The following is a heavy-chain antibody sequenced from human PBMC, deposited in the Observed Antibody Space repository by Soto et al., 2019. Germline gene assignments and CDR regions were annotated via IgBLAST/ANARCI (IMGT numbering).Heavy chain of an antibody. CDR2: ISHDGSHE. V-gene: IGHV3-30*04. CDR1: QFTFAGYS. D-gene: IGHD3-22*01. Sequence: VQLVESGGGVVQPGRSLRLSCAASQFTFAGYSMHWVRQAPGKGLEWVAVISHDGSHEYYADSVKGRFTISRDNSKNTLYLQMNSLRAEDTAVYYCARGDYYDSSGYLDYWGQGTLVTVSS. CDR3: ARGDYYDSSGYLDY. J-gene: IGHJ4*02.